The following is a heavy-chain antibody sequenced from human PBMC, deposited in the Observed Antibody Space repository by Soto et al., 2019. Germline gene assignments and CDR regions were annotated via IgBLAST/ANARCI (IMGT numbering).Heavy chain of an antibody. J-gene: IGHJ4*02. CDR3: ARESEDLTSNFDY. CDR2: ISSTTNYI. Sequence: GGSLRLSCAASGFTFTRYSMNWVRQAPGKGLEWVSSISSTTNYIYYADSMKGRFTVSRDNAKNSVYLEMNSLSAEDTAVYYCARESEDLTSNFDYWGQGTLVTVSA. V-gene: IGHV3-21*01. CDR1: GFTFTRYS.